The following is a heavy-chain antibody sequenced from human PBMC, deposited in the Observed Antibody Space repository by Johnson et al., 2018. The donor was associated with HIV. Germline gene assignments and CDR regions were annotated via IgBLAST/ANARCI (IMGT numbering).Heavy chain of an antibody. CDR2: ISYDANNK. Sequence: QVQLVESGGGLVQPGGSLRLSCAASGFAFSTYWMSWVRQAPGKGLEWVAVISYDANNKFYADSVKGRFAVSRDDSKNTLYLQMSSLRAEDTAVYYWAREDVSSGYAGTFDIWGQGTMVTVSS. D-gene: IGHD5-12*01. V-gene: IGHV3-30*03. J-gene: IGHJ3*02. CDR1: GFAFSTYW. CDR3: AREDVSSGYAGTFDI.